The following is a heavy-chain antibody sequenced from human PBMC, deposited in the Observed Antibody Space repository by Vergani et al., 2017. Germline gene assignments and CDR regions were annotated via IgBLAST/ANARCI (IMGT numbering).Heavy chain of an antibody. CDR1: GGTFSSYT. Sequence: QVQLVQSGAEVKKPGSSVKVSCKASGGTFSSYTISWVRQAPGQGLEWMGRIIPILGIANYAQKFQGRVTITADKSTSTAYMELSSLRSEDTAVYYCASGYYDSSATDAFDIWCQGTMVTVSS. CDR2: IIPILGIA. D-gene: IGHD3-22*01. J-gene: IGHJ3*02. V-gene: IGHV1-69*02. CDR3: ASGYYDSSATDAFDI.